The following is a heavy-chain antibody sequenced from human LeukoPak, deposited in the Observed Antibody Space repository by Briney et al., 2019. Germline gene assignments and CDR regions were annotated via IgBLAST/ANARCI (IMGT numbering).Heavy chain of an antibody. CDR3: SRINYGGNSGYHFDS. J-gene: IGHJ4*02. CDR2: IGGSGSGP. V-gene: IGHV3-23*01. D-gene: IGHD4-23*01. CDR1: GFTFNYFA. Sequence: GGSLRLSCVTSGFTFNYFAMSWVRQAPGKRLEWVSTIGGSGSGPSYADSVRGRFTISRDNSKNMVYLQMHSLRAEDTDVYYCSRINYGGNSGYHFDSWGQGTLVTVSS.